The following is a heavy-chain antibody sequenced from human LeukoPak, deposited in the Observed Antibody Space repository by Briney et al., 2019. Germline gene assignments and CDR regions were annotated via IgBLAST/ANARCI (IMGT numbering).Heavy chain of an antibody. CDR2: FWYDGSNE. J-gene: IGHJ3*02. CDR3: ARDYTDSSGRGAFDI. V-gene: IGHV3-33*01. Sequence: GGSLRLSCAASEFTISNYGMHWVRQAPCKGLEWVAMFWYDGSNEYYADSVKGRFTISRDNSKNILYLQMNSLRAEDTAVYYCARDYTDSSGRGAFDIWGQGTMVTVSS. D-gene: IGHD3-22*01. CDR1: EFTISNYG.